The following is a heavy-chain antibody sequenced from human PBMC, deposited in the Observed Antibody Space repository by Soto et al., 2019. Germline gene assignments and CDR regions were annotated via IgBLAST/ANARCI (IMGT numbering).Heavy chain of an antibody. CDR1: GFTFSNAW. Sequence: GGSLRLSCAASGFTFSNAWMNWVRQAPGKGLEWVGRIKSKTDGGTKDYAAPVKGRFTISRDDSKNTLYLQMNSLKTEDTAVYYCTTTFRNYYDSSGYYFWRSKVDYWGQGTLVTVSS. CDR3: TTTFRNYYDSSGYYFWRSKVDY. CDR2: IKSKTDGGTK. V-gene: IGHV3-15*07. J-gene: IGHJ4*02. D-gene: IGHD3-22*01.